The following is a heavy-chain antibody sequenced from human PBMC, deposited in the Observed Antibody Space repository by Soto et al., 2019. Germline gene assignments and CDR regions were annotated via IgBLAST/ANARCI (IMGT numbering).Heavy chain of an antibody. CDR3: VTDLIVRVSSLYY. Sequence: EVQLVESGGGLAQPGGSLRLSCAASGFTFNNYWMTWIRQAPGKGLEWVANIKGDGSEKHFVDSVRGRFTISRDNAKNSVYLQMNRLRAEDTAVYYCVTDLIVRVSSLYYWGQGALVTVSS. CDR2: IKGDGSEK. J-gene: IGHJ4*02. CDR1: GFTFNNYW. D-gene: IGHD1-26*01. V-gene: IGHV3-7*03.